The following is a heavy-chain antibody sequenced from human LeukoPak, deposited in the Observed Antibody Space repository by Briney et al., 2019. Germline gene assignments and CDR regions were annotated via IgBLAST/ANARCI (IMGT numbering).Heavy chain of an antibody. CDR3: ARGTSHFDY. Sequence: SVKVSCKASGGTFSSYAISWVRQAPGQGLEWMGGIIPIFGTANYAQKFQGRVTMTTDTSTSTAYMELRSLRSDDTAVYYCARGTSHFDYWGQGTLVTVSS. CDR2: IIPIFGTA. V-gene: IGHV1-69*05. J-gene: IGHJ4*02. CDR1: GGTFSSYA. D-gene: IGHD2-2*01.